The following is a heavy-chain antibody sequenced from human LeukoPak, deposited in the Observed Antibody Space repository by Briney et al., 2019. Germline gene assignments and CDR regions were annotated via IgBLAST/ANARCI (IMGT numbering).Heavy chain of an antibody. Sequence: PGGSLRLSCAASGFTFSDYWMNWVRQAPGKGLEWVANINGDGSVKNYGASVRGRFTISRDNSKNSLYLQMNSLRADDTAVYYCARNFGWEQLDYWGQGTLVAVSS. J-gene: IGHJ4*02. CDR2: INGDGSVK. CDR1: GFTFSDYW. D-gene: IGHD1-26*01. CDR3: ARNFGWEQLDY. V-gene: IGHV3-7*01.